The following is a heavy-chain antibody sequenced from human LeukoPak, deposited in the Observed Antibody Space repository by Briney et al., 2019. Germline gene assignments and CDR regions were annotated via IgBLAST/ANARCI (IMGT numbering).Heavy chain of an antibody. CDR2: INGDGSST. Sequence: GGSLRLSCAAPGFTFSSYWMHWVRQAPGKGLVWVSRINGDGSSTTYADSVKGRFTISRDNAKNTLYLQMNSLRAEDTAVYYCARAATYDIVSLFDPWGQGTLVTVSS. CDR3: ARAATYDIVSLFDP. CDR1: GFTFSSYW. D-gene: IGHD5/OR15-5a*01. J-gene: IGHJ5*02. V-gene: IGHV3-74*01.